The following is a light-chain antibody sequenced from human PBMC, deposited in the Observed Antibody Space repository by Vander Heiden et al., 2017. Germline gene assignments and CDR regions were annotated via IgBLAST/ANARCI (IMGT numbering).Light chain of an antibody. CDR2: TAS. CDR3: QQTYSSPYT. V-gene: IGKV1-39*01. CDR1: QSISTY. Sequence: DIQMTQSPSSLSASVGDRVTITCRASQSISTYLNWYQQKPGKAPNLLIYTASSLQSGVPSRFSGSGSGTDFTLTISSLQPEDFATYYCQQTYSSPYTFGQGTKVEIE. J-gene: IGKJ2*01.